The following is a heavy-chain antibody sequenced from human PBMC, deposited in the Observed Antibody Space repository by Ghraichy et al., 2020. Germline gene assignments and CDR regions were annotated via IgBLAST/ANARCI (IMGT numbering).Heavy chain of an antibody. V-gene: IGHV3-7*04. D-gene: IGHD3-3*01. CDR3: AGAYYDFWSDY. CDR1: GFTFSSYL. CDR2: IKQDGSEK. J-gene: IGHJ4*02. Sequence: GESLRLSCAASGFTFSSYLMSWVRQAPGKGLEWVANIKQDGSEKYYVDSVKGRFTISRDNAKNSLYLQMNSLRAEDTAVYYCAGAYYDFWSDYWGQGTLVTVSS.